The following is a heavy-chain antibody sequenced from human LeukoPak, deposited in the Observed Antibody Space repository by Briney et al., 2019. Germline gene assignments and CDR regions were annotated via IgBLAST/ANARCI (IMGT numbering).Heavy chain of an antibody. CDR2: IRQDGSEK. CDR1: GFTFSSYW. D-gene: IGHD2-2*01. V-gene: IGHV3-7*01. J-gene: IGHJ4*02. CDR3: ASDKGYGSSSYSWTPYYFDY. Sequence: GGSLRLSCAASGFTFSSYWMSWVRQAPGKGLEWVSNIRQDGSEKYYVDSVKGRFTISRDNAKNLLYLQMNSPRADDEDDYYCASDKGYGSSSYSWTPYYFDYWGQGTLVTVSS.